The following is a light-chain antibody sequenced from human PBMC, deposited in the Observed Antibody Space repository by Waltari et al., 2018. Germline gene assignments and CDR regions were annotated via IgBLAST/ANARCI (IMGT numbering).Light chain of an antibody. CDR1: QSVSSN. Sequence: EIVMTQTPATLSVSPGERATLSCRASQSVSSNLAWYQQKPGQAPRLLIYDASTRDTGIPDRFSGSGSGTESTLTISSLQSEDFAFYYCQQYNNWPPLTFGGGTKVEIK. J-gene: IGKJ4*01. V-gene: IGKV3-15*01. CDR3: QQYNNWPPLT. CDR2: DAS.